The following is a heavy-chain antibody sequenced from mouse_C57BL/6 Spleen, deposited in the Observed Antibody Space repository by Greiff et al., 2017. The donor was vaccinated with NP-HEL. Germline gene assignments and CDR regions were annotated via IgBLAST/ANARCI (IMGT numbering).Heavy chain of an antibody. CDR2: INPSTGGT. V-gene: IGHV1-42*01. Sequence: EVQLQQSGPELVKPGASVKISCKASGYSFTGYYMNWVKHSPENGLEWIGEINPSTGGTTYNQKFKAKATLTVDKASSTAYMQLKSLTSEDSAVYYCAIRWFAYWGQGTLVTVSA. CDR1: GYSFTGYY. CDR3: AIRWFAY. J-gene: IGHJ3*01.